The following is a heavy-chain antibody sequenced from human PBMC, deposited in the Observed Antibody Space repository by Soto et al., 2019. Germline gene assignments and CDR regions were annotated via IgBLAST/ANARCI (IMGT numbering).Heavy chain of an antibody. J-gene: IGHJ4*02. V-gene: IGHV4-31*03. D-gene: IGHD2-2*01. Sequence: SETLSLTCTVSGGSISSGGYYWSWIRQHPGKGLEWIGYIYYSGSTYYNPSLKSRVTISVDTSKNQFSLKLSSVTAADTAVYYCAMSTRYQLPFDYWGQGTLVTVSS. CDR2: IYYSGST. CDR3: AMSTRYQLPFDY. CDR1: GGSISSGGYY.